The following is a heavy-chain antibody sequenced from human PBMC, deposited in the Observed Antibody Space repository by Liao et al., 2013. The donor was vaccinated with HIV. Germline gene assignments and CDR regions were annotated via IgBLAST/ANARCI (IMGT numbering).Heavy chain of an antibody. CDR2: INHSGST. CDR1: GGSFSGYY. V-gene: IGHV4-34*01. D-gene: IGHD3-22*01. J-gene: IGHJ4*02. CDR3: ARAILPHYDQSPGSY. Sequence: QVQLQQWGAGLLKPSETLSLTCAVYGGSFSGYYWSWIRQPPGKGLEWIGEINHSGSTNYNPSLKSRVTISVDTSKNQFSLKLSSVTAADTAVYYCARAILPHYDQSPGSYWGQGTLVTVSS.